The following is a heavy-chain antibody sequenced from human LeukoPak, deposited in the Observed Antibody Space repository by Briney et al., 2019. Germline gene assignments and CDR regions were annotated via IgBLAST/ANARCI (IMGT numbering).Heavy chain of an antibody. CDR1: GFTFSSYA. CDR3: ARISTSRWYYGMDV. D-gene: IGHD2-2*01. CDR2: ISYDGSNK. J-gene: IGHJ6*02. V-gene: IGHV3-30-3*01. Sequence: GGSLRLSCAASGFTFSSYAMHWVRQAPGKGLEWVAVISYDGSNKYYADSVKGRFTISRDNSKNTLYLQMNSLRAEDTAVYYCARISTSRWYYGMDVWGQGTTVTFSS.